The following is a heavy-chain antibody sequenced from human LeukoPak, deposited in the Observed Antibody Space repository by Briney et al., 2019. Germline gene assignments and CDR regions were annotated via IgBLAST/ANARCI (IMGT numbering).Heavy chain of an antibody. Sequence: PRGSLRLSCSASGFTFSSYAMHWVRQAPGKGLEYVSAISSNGGSTYYADSVKGRLTISRDNSKNTLYLQMSSLRAEDTAVYYCVKGLYPIVRSPFDYWGQGTLVTVSS. CDR1: GFTFSSYA. CDR2: ISSNGGST. V-gene: IGHV3-64D*06. CDR3: VKGLYPIVRSPFDY. D-gene: IGHD3-10*01. J-gene: IGHJ4*02.